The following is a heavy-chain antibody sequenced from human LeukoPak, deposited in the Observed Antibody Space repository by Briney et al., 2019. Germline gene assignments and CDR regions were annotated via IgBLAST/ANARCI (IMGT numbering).Heavy chain of an antibody. CDR3: ASSDTYYYGSGSSPWYFDL. D-gene: IGHD3-10*01. CDR1: GGSISSYY. V-gene: IGHV4-59*08. J-gene: IGHJ2*01. CDR2: IYYSGST. Sequence: PSETLSLTRTVSGGSISSYYWSWIRQPPGKGLEWIGYIYYSGSTNYNPSLKSRVTISVDTSKNQFSLKLSPVTAADTAVYYCASSDTYYYGSGSSPWYFDLWGRGTLVTVSS.